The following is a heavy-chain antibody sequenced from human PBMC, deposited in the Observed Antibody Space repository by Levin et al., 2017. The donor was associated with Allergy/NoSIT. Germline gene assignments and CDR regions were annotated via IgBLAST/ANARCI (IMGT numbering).Heavy chain of an antibody. CDR2: ISYDGSNK. CDR3: ANFADYYDNRDAFDI. Sequence: GGSLRLSCAASGFTFSSYGMHWVRQAPGKGLEWVAVISYDGSNKYYADSVKGRFTISRDNSKNTLYLQMNSLRAEDTAVYYCANFADYYDNRDAFDIWGQGTMVTVSS. V-gene: IGHV3-30*18. CDR1: GFTFSSYG. J-gene: IGHJ3*02. D-gene: IGHD3-22*01.